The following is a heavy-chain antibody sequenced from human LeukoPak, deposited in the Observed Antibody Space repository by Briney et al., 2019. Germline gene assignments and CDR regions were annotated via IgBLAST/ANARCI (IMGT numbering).Heavy chain of an antibody. D-gene: IGHD2-15*01. V-gene: IGHV4-39*07. J-gene: IGHJ3*02. CDR1: GGSISSSSYY. CDR2: IYYSGST. Sequence: SETLSLTCTVSGGSISSSSYYWGWIRQPPGKGLEWIGSIYYSGSTYYNPSLKSRVTISVDTSKNQFSLKLSSVTAADTAVYYCARLDIVVVVAAKEIWGQGTMVTVSS. CDR3: ARLDIVVVVAAKEI.